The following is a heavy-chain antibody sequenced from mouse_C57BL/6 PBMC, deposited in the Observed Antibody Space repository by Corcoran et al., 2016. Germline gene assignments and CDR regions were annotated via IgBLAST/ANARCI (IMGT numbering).Heavy chain of an antibody. CDR1: GYTFTSYG. J-gene: IGHJ2*01. D-gene: IGHD1-1*01. V-gene: IGHV1-81*01. CDR2: IYPRSGNT. CDR3: ARSLREGY. Sequence: QVQLQQSGAELARPGASVKLSCKASGYTFTSYGISWVKQRTGQGLEWIGEIYPRSGNTYYNEKFKGKATLTADKSSSTAYMELRSLTSEDSVVYFCARSLREGYWGQGTTLTVSS.